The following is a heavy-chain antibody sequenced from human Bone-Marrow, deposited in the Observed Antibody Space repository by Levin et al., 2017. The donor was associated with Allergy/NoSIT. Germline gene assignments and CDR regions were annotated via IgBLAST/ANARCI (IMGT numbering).Heavy chain of an antibody. D-gene: IGHD6-13*01. CDR1: VFTFSNSS. V-gene: IGHV3-48*02. Sequence: GESLKISCAASVFTFSNSSMNWVRQAPGKGLEWVSYISDSSSSIFYADSVKGRFTISRDNAKNSLFLQMNSLRDEDTAVYYCARDCPHLSYSSTWYYYYGMDVWGQGTTVTVSS. CDR2: ISDSSSSI. J-gene: IGHJ6*02. CDR3: ARDCPHLSYSSTWYYYYGMDV.